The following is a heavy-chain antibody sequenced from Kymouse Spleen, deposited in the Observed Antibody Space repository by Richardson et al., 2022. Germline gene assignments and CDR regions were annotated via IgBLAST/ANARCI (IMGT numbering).Heavy chain of an antibody. Sequence: EVQLVESGGGLVKPGGSLRLSCAASGFTFSNAWMSWVRQAPGKGLEWVGRIKSKTDGGTTDYAAPVKGRFTISRDDSKNTLYLQMNSLKTEDTAVYYCTLGFGELFFDYWGQGTLVTVSS. J-gene: IGHJ4*02. D-gene: IGHD3-10*01. CDR3: TLGFGELFFDY. V-gene: IGHV3-15*01. CDR1: GFTFSNAW. CDR2: IKSKTDGGTT.